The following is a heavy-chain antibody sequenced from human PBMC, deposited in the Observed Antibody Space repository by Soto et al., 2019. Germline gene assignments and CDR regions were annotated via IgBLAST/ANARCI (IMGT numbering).Heavy chain of an antibody. Sequence: ASVKVSCKASGYTFTSYYMHWVRQAPGQGLEWMGIINPSGGSTSYAQKFQGRVTMTRDTSTSTVYMELSSLRSEDTAVYYCARGYCSGGSCYDWFDPWGQGTLVTVSS. V-gene: IGHV1-46*03. CDR2: INPSGGST. D-gene: IGHD2-15*01. CDR1: GYTFTSYY. CDR3: ARGYCSGGSCYDWFDP. J-gene: IGHJ5*02.